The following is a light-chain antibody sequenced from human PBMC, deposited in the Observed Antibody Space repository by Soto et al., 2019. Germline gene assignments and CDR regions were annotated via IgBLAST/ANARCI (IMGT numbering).Light chain of an antibody. CDR2: DVN. CDR3: SSYTISSTWV. Sequence: QSALTQPASVSGSPGQSTTISCTGTSGDVGVYNYVSWYQQRPGKAPKLMIYDVNNRPSGVSNRFSGSKSGNTASLTISGLQAEDEADYYCSSYTISSTWVFGGGTKLTVL. CDR1: SGDVGVYNY. V-gene: IGLV2-14*01. J-gene: IGLJ3*02.